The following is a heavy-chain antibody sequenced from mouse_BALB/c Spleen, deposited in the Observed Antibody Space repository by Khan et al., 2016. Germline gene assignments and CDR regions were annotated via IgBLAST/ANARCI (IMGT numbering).Heavy chain of an antibody. V-gene: IGHV3-2*02. D-gene: IGHD2-14*01. CDR2: ISYSGST. CDR1: GYSITSDYA. J-gene: IGHJ1*01. CDR3: ARYDWYFDV. Sequence: EVQLQEAGPGLVKPSQSLSLTCTVTGYSITSDYAWNWIRQFPGNKLEWMGYISYSGSTSYNPSLKSRISITRDTSKNQFFLQLNSVTTEDTATYYCARYDWYFDVWGAGTTVNVSS.